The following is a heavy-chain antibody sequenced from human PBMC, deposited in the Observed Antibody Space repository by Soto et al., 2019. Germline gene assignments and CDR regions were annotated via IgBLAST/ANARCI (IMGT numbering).Heavy chain of an antibody. Sequence: GASVKVSCKASGYSFSSYYMHWVRQAPGQGLEWMGVLNPSDGSTTYTQNFQGRVTMTSDTSTSTVYMELSSLRSEDTAVYYCAKGSGDYYGSENCNNWGQGTLVTVSS. V-gene: IGHV1-46*03. CDR3: AKGSGDYYGSENCNN. J-gene: IGHJ4*02. CDR1: GYSFSSYY. CDR2: LNPSDGST. D-gene: IGHD3-10*01.